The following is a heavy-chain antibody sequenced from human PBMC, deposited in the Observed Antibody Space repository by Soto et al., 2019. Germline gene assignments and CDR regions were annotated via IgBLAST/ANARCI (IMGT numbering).Heavy chain of an antibody. D-gene: IGHD6-19*01. CDR2: INHSGST. V-gene: IGHV4-34*01. CDR1: GGSFSGYY. CDR3: ARGGEFWLVRLAQGFRRPYGMDV. J-gene: IGHJ6*02. Sequence: PSETLSLTCAVYGGSFSGYYWSWIRQPPGKGLEWIGEINHSGSTNYNPSLKSRVTISVDTSKNQFSLKLSSVTAADTAVYYCARGGEFWLVRLAQGFRRPYGMDVWGQGTTVTVSS.